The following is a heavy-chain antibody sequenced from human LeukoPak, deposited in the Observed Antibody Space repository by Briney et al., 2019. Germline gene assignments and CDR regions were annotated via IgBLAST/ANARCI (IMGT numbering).Heavy chain of an antibody. CDR3: AKGDGRDYYDSSGYYLSGYFDY. Sequence: GGSLRLSCAASGFTFNNYAMNWVRQAPGKGLEWVSSISGSGGNTYYADSVKGRFTISRDNSKNTLYLQMNSLRAEDTAVYYCAKGDGRDYYDSSGYYLSGYFDYWGQGTLVTVSS. V-gene: IGHV3-23*01. CDR2: ISGSGGNT. J-gene: IGHJ4*02. D-gene: IGHD3-22*01. CDR1: GFTFNNYA.